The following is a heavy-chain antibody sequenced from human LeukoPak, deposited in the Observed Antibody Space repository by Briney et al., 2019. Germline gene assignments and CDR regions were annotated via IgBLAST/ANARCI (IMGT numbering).Heavy chain of an antibody. J-gene: IGHJ5*02. D-gene: IGHD2-8*01. Sequence: GGSLRLSCAASGFTFSSYSMNWVRQAPGKGLEWVAVISYDGSNKYYADSVKGRFTISRDNSKNTLYLQMNSLRAEDTAVYYCARDAALNHWGQGTLVTVSS. CDR3: ARDAALNH. CDR2: ISYDGSNK. CDR1: GFTFSSYS. V-gene: IGHV3-30*03.